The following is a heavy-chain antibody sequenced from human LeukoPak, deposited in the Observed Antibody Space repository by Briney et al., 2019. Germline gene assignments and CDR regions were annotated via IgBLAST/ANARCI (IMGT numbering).Heavy chain of an antibody. CDR1: GFTFSSYW. Sequence: LGGSLRLSCAASGFTFSSYWMHWVRQAPGKGLVWVSRINSDGSSTSYADSVKGRFTISRDNAKNSLYLQMNSLRAEDTAVYYCARSGRWQQLVDYWGQGTLVTVSS. CDR2: INSDGSST. D-gene: IGHD6-13*01. V-gene: IGHV3-74*01. J-gene: IGHJ4*02. CDR3: ARSGRWQQLVDY.